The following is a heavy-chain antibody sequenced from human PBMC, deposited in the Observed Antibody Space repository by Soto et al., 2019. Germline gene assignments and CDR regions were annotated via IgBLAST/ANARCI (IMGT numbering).Heavy chain of an antibody. CDR1: GYTFTSYG. J-gene: IGHJ6*02. CDR3: ASVSREYSSIYYYYGMDV. Sequence: ASVKVSCKASGYTFTSYGISWVRQAPGQGLEWMGWISAYNGNTNYAQKLQGRVTMTTDTSTSTAYMELRSLRSDDTAVYYGASVSREYSSIYYYYGMDVWGQGTTVTVSS. V-gene: IGHV1-18*01. CDR2: ISAYNGNT. D-gene: IGHD6-6*01.